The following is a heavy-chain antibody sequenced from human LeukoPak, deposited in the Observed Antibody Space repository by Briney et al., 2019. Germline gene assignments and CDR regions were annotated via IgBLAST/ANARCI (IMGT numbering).Heavy chain of an antibody. V-gene: IGHV5-51*01. Sequence: GESLKISCKGSGYSSTSYWIGWVRQMPGKGLEWMGIIYPGDSDTRYSPSFQGQVTISADKSISTAYLQWSSLKASDTAMYYCARRGTVEYYYYYGMDVWGQGTTVTVSS. CDR3: ARRGTVEYYYYYGMDV. CDR1: GYSSTSYW. D-gene: IGHD1/OR15-1a*01. CDR2: IYPGDSDT. J-gene: IGHJ6*02.